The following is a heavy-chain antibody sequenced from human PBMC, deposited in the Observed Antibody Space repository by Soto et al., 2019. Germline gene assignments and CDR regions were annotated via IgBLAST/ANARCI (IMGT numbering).Heavy chain of an antibody. CDR2: MNPNSGNT. D-gene: IGHD2-2*01. CDR3: AREGPYCSSTSCYGEGYYYYYYMDV. CDR1: GYTFTSYD. Sequence: ASVKVSCKASGYTFTSYDINWVRQATGQGLEWMGWMNPNSGNTGYAQKFQGRVTMTRNTSISTAYMELSSLRSEDTAVYYCAREGPYCSSTSCYGEGYYYYYYMDVWGKGTTVTVSS. J-gene: IGHJ6*03. V-gene: IGHV1-8*01.